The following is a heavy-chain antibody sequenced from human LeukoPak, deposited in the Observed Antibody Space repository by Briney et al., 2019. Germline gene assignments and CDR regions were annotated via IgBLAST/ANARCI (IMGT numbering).Heavy chain of an antibody. CDR1: GGSISSGGYS. V-gene: IGHV4-30-2*03. CDR3: ARQRWGSSFDY. Sequence: PSETLSLTCAVSGGSISSGGYSWSWIRQPPGKGLEWIGYIYNSGSTYYNPSLKSRVTISVDTSKNQFSLKLSSVTAADTAVYYCARQRWGSSFDYWGQGTLVTVSS. J-gene: IGHJ4*02. D-gene: IGHD6-13*01. CDR2: IYNSGST.